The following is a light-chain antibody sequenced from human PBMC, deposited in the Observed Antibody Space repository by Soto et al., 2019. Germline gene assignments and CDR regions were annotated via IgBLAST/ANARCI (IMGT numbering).Light chain of an antibody. CDR1: SSDVGGYNY. V-gene: IGLV2-14*01. CDR3: RSYTGSSTLVV. Sequence: QSALTQPASVSGSPGQSITISCTGTSSDVGGYNYVSWYQQHPGKAPKLMIYEVSNRPSGVSNRFSGSKSGNTASLTISGLQAEDEADYYCRSYTGSSTLVVFGGGTKVTVL. CDR2: EVS. J-gene: IGLJ2*01.